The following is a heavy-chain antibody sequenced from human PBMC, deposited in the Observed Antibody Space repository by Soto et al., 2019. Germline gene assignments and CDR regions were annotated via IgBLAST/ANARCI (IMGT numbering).Heavy chain of an antibody. D-gene: IGHD1-1*01. J-gene: IGHJ3*02. CDR3: ASGHEYAGNSDAFDI. CDR2: ILPIFGTA. Sequence: QVQLVQSGAEVKKPGSSVKVSCKASGGTFSTSSINWLRQAPGQRPEWMGNILPIFGTADYAQKFQDRVTITADTSPDTAYMELRSLFSEDTAVYYCASGHEYAGNSDAFDIWGQGTVVTVSS. CDR1: GGTFSTSS. V-gene: IGHV1-69*14.